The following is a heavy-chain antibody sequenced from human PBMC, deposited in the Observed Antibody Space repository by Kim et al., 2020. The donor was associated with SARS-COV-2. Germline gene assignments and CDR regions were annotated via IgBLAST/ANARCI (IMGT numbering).Heavy chain of an antibody. CDR1: GGSISSYY. D-gene: IGHD3-3*01. CDR2: IYYSGST. J-gene: IGHJ6*02. CDR3: ARDRYYDFWSGYTVQYGMDV. Sequence: SETLSLTCTVSGGSISSYYWSWIRQPPGKGLEWIGYIYYSGSTNYNPSLKSRVTISVDTSKNQFSLKLSSVTAADTAVYYCARDRYYDFWSGYTVQYGMDVWGQGTTVTVSS. V-gene: IGHV4-59*13.